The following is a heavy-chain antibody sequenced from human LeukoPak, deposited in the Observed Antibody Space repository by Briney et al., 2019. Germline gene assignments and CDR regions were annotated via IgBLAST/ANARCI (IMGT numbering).Heavy chain of an antibody. J-gene: IGHJ4*02. Sequence: GGSLRLSCAASGFTFSSYAMSWVRQAPGKGLEWVSAISESGDNTYYADSVKGRFTISGDTSKSTLYLQLNSLRAEDTAIYYCAKGIHSTGYYPFDYWGQGTLVTVSS. CDR2: ISESGDNT. D-gene: IGHD3-22*01. CDR1: GFTFSSYA. V-gene: IGHV3-23*01. CDR3: AKGIHSTGYYPFDY.